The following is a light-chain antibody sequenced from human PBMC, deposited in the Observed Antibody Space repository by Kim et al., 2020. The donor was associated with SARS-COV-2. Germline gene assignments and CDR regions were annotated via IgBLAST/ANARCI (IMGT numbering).Light chain of an antibody. V-gene: IGLV3-1*01. J-gene: IGLJ1*01. CDR3: QTWDSDTGV. CDR1: NLGDKY. CDR2: QDN. Sequence: SYELTQPPSVSVSPGQTAHISCSGDNLGDKYACWYQQKPGQSPLLVIYQDNKRPSGIPERFSGSNSGNTATLTISETQPVDEADYYCQTWDSDTGVFGTG.